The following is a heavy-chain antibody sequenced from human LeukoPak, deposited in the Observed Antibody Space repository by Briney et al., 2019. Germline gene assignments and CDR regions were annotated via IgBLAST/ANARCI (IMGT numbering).Heavy chain of an antibody. V-gene: IGHV3-48*01. Sequence: GGSLRLSCAASGFTFSAYSMNWVRQAPGKGLEWISYIGISSGNTKYADSVKGRFTISGDKAKNSLYLQMNSLRVEDTAVYYCARDYRYAFDNWGQGTLVTVSS. J-gene: IGHJ4*02. CDR3: ARDYRYAFDN. D-gene: IGHD1-1*01. CDR2: IGISSGNT. CDR1: GFTFSAYS.